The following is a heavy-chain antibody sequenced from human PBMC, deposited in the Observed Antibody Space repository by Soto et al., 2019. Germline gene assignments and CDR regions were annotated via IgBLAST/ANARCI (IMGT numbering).Heavy chain of an antibody. CDR1: GYTFTSYD. CDR2: MNPNSGNT. J-gene: IGHJ4*02. CDR3: ARPGTVPGWELLRGGDVDY. D-gene: IGHD1-26*01. V-gene: IGHV1-8*01. Sequence: QVQLVQSGAEVKKPGASVKVSCKASGYTFTSYDINWVRQATGQGLEWMGWMNPNSGNTGYAQKFQGRVTMTRNTSISTAYMELSSLRSEDTAVYYCARPGTVPGWELLRGGDVDYWGQGTLVTVSS.